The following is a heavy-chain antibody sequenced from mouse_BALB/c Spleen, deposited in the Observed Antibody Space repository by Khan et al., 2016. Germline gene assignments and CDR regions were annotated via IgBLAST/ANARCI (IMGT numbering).Heavy chain of an antibody. CDR1: GYSITSGYS. D-gene: IGHD3-1*01. J-gene: IGHJ2*01. Sequence: EVQLQESGPDLVKPSQSLSLTCTVTGYSITSGYSWHWIRQFPGKKLEWIGYIHYSGSPNSTPSLKSRISFTRYTSKNQFFLQLNSLTTEDTDTYNCARGARWVVDCWGRGTTLTVCS. CDR2: IHYSGSP. V-gene: IGHV3-1*02. CDR3: ARGARWVVDC.